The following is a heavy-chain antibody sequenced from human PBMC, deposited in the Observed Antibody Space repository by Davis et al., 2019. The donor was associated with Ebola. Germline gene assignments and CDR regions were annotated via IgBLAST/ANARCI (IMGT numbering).Heavy chain of an antibody. Sequence: AASVKVSCKASGFTFTYYFIHWVRQAPGQGLEWMGIINPADGGATYAQMFQGRVTMTRDTSTSTVYMELSSLRSEDTAVYYCASSVGMWANYWGQGTLVTVSS. CDR2: INPADGGA. CDR3: ASSVGMWANY. CDR1: GFTFTYYF. J-gene: IGHJ4*02. D-gene: IGHD7-27*01. V-gene: IGHV1-46*01.